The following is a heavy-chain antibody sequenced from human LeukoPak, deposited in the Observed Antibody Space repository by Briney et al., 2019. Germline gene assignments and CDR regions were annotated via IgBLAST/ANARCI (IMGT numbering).Heavy chain of an antibody. Sequence: SETLSLTCAVYGGSFSGYYWSWIRQPPGKGLEWIGEINHSGSTNYNPSLKSRVTISVDTSKNQFSLKLSSVTAADTAVYYCARLGKRYSSGWFLRRTDYWGQGTLVTVSS. D-gene: IGHD6-19*01. J-gene: IGHJ4*02. V-gene: IGHV4-34*01. CDR3: ARLGKRYSSGWFLRRTDY. CDR2: INHSGST. CDR1: GGSFSGYY.